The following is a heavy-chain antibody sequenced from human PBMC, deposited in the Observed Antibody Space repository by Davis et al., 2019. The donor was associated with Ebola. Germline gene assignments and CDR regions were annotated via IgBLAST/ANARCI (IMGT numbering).Heavy chain of an antibody. V-gene: IGHV3-7*01. CDR1: GFTFNTYW. CDR3: ARGYCSGTCFAGAFDI. Sequence: GSLRLSCAASGFTFNTYWMSWVRQAPGKGLEWVANIKQDESEKHYVDSVKGRFTISRDNAKNSLYLQMNSLGAEDTAVYYCARGYCSGTCFAGAFDIWGQGTMVTVSS. D-gene: IGHD2-15*01. J-gene: IGHJ3*02. CDR2: IKQDESEK.